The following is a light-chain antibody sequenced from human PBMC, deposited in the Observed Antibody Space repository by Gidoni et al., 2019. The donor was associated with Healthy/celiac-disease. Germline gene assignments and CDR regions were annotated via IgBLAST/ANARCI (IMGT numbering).Light chain of an antibody. J-gene: IGKJ1*01. Sequence: EIVLNQSPDFQSVTPKQKVTMPCRASQSIGSSLHWYQQTPDQSPKILIKYASQSFSGVPSRLSGSGSVTDCTLTINSLEAEDASTYYCQQSSSLSTFXQXTKVEIK. V-gene: IGKV6-21*01. CDR1: QSIGSS. CDR3: QQSSSLST. CDR2: YAS.